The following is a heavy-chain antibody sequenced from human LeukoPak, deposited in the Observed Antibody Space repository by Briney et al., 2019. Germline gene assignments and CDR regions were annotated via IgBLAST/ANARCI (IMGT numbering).Heavy chain of an antibody. J-gene: IGHJ5*02. V-gene: IGHV1-69*05. CDR1: GGTFSSYA. CDR2: IIHIFGTA. D-gene: IGHD2-2*01. Sequence: ASVKVSCKASGGTFSSYAISWVRQAPGQGLEWMGGIIHIFGTANYAQKFQGRVTITTDESTSTAYMELSSLRSEDTAVYYCARDWGVPAASRFFWFDPWGQGTLVTVSS. CDR3: ARDWGVPAASRFFWFDP.